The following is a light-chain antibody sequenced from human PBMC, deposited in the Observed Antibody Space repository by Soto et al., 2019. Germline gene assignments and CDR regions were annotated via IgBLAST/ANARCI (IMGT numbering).Light chain of an antibody. J-gene: IGLJ3*02. CDR1: SSNIGSNY. CDR2: DNS. Sequence: QSVLTQPPSVSAAPGQKVTISCSGSSSNIGSNYASWYQQLPGAAPKLLIYDNSQRPSGIPDRFSGSKSGTSATLGITGLQTGDEADYYCATWDSSRLVFGGGTKVTVL. V-gene: IGLV1-51*01. CDR3: ATWDSSRLV.